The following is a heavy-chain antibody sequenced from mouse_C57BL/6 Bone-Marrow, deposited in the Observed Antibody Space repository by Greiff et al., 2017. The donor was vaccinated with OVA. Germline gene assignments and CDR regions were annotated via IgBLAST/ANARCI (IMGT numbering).Heavy chain of an antibody. CDR2: ISDGGSYT. CDR3: AREIYYYGSSLYYAMDY. CDR1: GFTFSSYA. J-gene: IGHJ4*01. V-gene: IGHV5-4*01. D-gene: IGHD1-1*01. Sequence: EVKLQESGGGLVKPGGSLKLSCAASGFTFSSYAMSWVRQTPEKRLEWVATISDGGSYTYYPDNVKGRFTISRDNAKNNLYLQMSHLKSEDTAMYYCAREIYYYGSSLYYAMDYWGQGTSVTVSS.